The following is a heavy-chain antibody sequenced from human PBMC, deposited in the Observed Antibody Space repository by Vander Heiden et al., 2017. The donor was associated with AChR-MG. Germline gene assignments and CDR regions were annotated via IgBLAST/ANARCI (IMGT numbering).Heavy chain of an antibody. V-gene: IGHV3-21*01. CDR1: GFTFCSYS. CDR2: ISSSSSYI. Sequence: EVQLVESGGGLVKPGGSLRLSCAASGFTFCSYSMNWVRQAPGKGLEWVSAISSSSSYIYYADSVKGRFTISRDNAKNSLYLQMNSLRAEDTAVYYCARDPTYSSSWYDWFDPWGQGTLVTVSS. D-gene: IGHD6-13*01. CDR3: ARDPTYSSSWYDWFDP. J-gene: IGHJ5*02.